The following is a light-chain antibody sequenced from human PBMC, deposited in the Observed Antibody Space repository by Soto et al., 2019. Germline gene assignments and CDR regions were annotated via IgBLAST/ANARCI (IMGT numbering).Light chain of an antibody. CDR1: SSDVGSYNL. V-gene: IGLV2-23*01. J-gene: IGLJ2*01. Sequence: QSVLTQPASVSGSPGQSITIPCTETSSDVGSYNLVSWYQQHPGKAPKLMIYEDSKRPSGVSNRFSGSKSGYTASLTISGLQAEDEADYYCYSSATSRVLFGGGTQLTVL. CDR3: YSSATSRVL. CDR2: EDS.